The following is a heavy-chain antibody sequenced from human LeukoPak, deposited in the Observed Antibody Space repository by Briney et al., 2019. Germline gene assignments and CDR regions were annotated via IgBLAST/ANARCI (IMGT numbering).Heavy chain of an antibody. D-gene: IGHD3-3*01. CDR3: ARDPLYDFWSGYLSPVYYYYYMDV. V-gene: IGHV1-18*01. Sequence: ASVKVSCKASGYTFTSYGISWVRQAPGQGLEWMGWISAYNGNTNYAQKLQGRVTMTTDTSTSTAYMELWSLRSDDTAVYYCARDPLYDFWSGYLSPVYYYYYMDVWGKGTTVTVSS. CDR1: GYTFTSYG. CDR2: ISAYNGNT. J-gene: IGHJ6*03.